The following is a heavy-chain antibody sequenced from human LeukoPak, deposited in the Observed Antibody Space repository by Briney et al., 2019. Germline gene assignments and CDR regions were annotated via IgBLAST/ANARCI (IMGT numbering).Heavy chain of an antibody. J-gene: IGHJ4*02. Sequence: SETLSLTCTVSGGSIRSYHWSWIRQSPGKALEWIAYMNSRGDTKYNPSLKSRVTISMDTLKNKFSLKVSSGTDADTALYFCARTTSNGSADYWGQGTQVTVSA. CDR3: ARTTSNGSADY. V-gene: IGHV4-59*08. CDR2: MNSRGDT. CDR1: GGSIRSYH. D-gene: IGHD2-8*01.